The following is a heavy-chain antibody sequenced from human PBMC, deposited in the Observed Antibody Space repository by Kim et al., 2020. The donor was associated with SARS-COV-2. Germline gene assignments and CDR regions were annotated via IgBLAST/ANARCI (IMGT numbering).Heavy chain of an antibody. CDR2: FDPEDGET. D-gene: IGHD6-13*01. CDR3: ATASPFGYNSSWYEFDY. J-gene: IGHJ4*02. CDR1: GYTLTELC. Sequence: ASVKVSCKVSGYTLTELCMHWVRQAPGKGLEWMGGFDPEDGETIYAQKFQGRVTMTEDTSTDTTYMELRSLRSEDTAVYYCATASPFGYNSSWYEFDYWGQGTLVTVSS. V-gene: IGHV1-24*01.